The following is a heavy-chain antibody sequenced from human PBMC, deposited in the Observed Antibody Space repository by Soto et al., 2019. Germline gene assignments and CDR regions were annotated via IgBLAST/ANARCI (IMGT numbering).Heavy chain of an antibody. Sequence: QVQLVESGGGVVQPGRSLRLSCAASGFTFSSYGMHWVRQAPGKGLEWVAVIWYDGSNKYYADSVKGRFTISRDNSKNTLYLQMNSLRAEDTAVYYCARDKDIVVVPAAIQYYYYGMDAWGQGTTVTVSS. D-gene: IGHD2-2*02. CDR2: IWYDGSNK. V-gene: IGHV3-33*01. CDR1: GFTFSSYG. J-gene: IGHJ6*02. CDR3: ARDKDIVVVPAAIQYYYYGMDA.